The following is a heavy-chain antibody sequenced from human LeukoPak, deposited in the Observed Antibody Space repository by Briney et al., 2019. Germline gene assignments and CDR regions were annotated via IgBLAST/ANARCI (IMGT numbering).Heavy chain of an antibody. CDR3: ARDKRLKVGFVESQRWFDP. CDR2: ISGSGTTI. D-gene: IGHD3-10*01. CDR1: GFTFSSYE. J-gene: IGHJ5*02. V-gene: IGHV3-48*03. Sequence: PGGSLRLSCAASGFTFSSYEMNWVRQAPGKGLEWVSYISGSGTTIYYADSVKGRFTISRDNAKNSLYLQMNSLRAEDTAVYYCARDKRLKVGFVESQRWFDPWGQGTLVTVSS.